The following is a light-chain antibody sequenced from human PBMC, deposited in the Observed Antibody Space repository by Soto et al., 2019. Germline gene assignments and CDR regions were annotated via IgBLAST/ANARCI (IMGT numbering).Light chain of an antibody. CDR1: SSDVGGYNY. CDR2: DVS. Sequence: QSALTQPASVSGSPGQSITISCTGTSSDVGGYNYVSWSQQHPGKAPKLMIYDVSNRPSGVSNRFSGSKSGNTASLTISGLQAEDEAEYYCSSYRSSSSYVFGTGTKVTVL. CDR3: SSYRSSSSYV. J-gene: IGLJ1*01. V-gene: IGLV2-14*01.